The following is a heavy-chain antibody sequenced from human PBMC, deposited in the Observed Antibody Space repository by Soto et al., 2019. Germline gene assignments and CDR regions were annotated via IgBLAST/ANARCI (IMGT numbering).Heavy chain of an antibody. V-gene: IGHV1-69*13. J-gene: IGHJ6*02. CDR2: IIPIFGTA. CDR3: ARDGEGGGNSNYYDGMDV. D-gene: IGHD2-21*02. Sequence: ASVKVSCKASGGTFSSYAISWVRQAPGQGLEWMGGIIPIFGTANYAQKLQGRVTITADESTSTAYMELSSLRSEDTAVFYFARDGEGGGNSNYYDGMDVWGQGTTVTVSS. CDR1: GGTFSSYA.